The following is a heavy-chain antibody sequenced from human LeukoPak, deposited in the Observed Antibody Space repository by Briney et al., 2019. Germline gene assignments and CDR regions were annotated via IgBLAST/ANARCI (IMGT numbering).Heavy chain of an antibody. CDR1: GFTFSTYW. Sequence: PGGSLRLSCAASGFTFSTYWMSWVRQAPGTGLEWVASTKQDGSEKSYVDSVKGRFTISRDNAKNSLYLQMNSLRAEYTAVYYCARGGYQLLWYWGQGTLVTVSS. CDR2: TKQDGSEK. V-gene: IGHV3-7*04. D-gene: IGHD2-2*01. CDR3: ARGGYQLLWY. J-gene: IGHJ4*02.